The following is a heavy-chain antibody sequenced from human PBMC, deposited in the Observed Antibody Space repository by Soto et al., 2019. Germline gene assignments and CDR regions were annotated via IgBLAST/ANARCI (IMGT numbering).Heavy chain of an antibody. V-gene: IGHV1-69*13. D-gene: IGHD6-6*01. Sequence: XSVKVSCKASGGTFSRNAISWVRQAPGQGLEWMGGIIPFFHAQNYAQKFQGRVTITADESTTIVFMEMSSLRFEDTAVYYCARSTQAAPPRVGMDAWGQGPTVTVSS. J-gene: IGHJ6*02. CDR3: ARSTQAAPPRVGMDA. CDR2: IIPFFHAQ. CDR1: GGTFSRNA.